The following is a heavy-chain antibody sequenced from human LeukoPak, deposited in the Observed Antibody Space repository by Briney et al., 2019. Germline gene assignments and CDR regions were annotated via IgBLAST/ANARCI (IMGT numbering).Heavy chain of an antibody. V-gene: IGHV4-4*07. J-gene: IGHJ4*02. D-gene: IGHD4-11*01. CDR1: GRSMSSYY. CDR2: IYTSGNT. CDR3: ARDNDYRTFLDY. Sequence: SETLSLTCTVSGRSMSSYYWSWIRQPAGKGLEWIGRIYTSGNTNYNPSLKSRVTISVDKSKDQFSLRLTSGLDADTAVYYCARDNDYRTFLDYWGQGTLVTVSS.